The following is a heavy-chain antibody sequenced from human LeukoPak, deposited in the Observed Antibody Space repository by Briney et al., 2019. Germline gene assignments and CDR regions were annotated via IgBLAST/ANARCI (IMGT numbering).Heavy chain of an antibody. CDR2: ISAYNGNT. Sequence: ASVKVSCKASGYTFTSYGISWVRQAPGQGLEWMGWISAYNGNTNYAQKLQGRVTMTTDTSTSTAYMELRSLRPDDTAVYYCARTADITMIVVAAKHDAFDIWGQGTMVTVSS. J-gene: IGHJ3*02. V-gene: IGHV1-18*01. CDR1: GYTFTSYG. D-gene: IGHD3-22*01. CDR3: ARTADITMIVVAAKHDAFDI.